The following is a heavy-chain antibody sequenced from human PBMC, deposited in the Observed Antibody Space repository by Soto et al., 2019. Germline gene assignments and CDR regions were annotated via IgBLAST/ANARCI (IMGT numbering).Heavy chain of an antibody. V-gene: IGHV4-39*01. CDR2: IYYSGST. CDR3: ATMYLTGPGHFDY. Sequence: SETLSLTCTVSGGSISSSSYYWGWIRQPPGKGLEWIGSIYYSGSTYYNPSLKSRVTISVDTSKNQFSLKLSSVTAADTAVYYCATMYLTGPGHFDYWGQGTLVTVSS. CDR1: GGSISSSSYY. D-gene: IGHD3-9*01. J-gene: IGHJ4*02.